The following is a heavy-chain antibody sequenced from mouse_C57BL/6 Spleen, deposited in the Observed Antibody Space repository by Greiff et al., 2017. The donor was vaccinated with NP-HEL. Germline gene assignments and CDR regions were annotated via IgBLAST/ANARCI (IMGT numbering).Heavy chain of an antibody. CDR1: GFSLTSYG. V-gene: IGHV2-6*01. D-gene: IGHD2-4*01. Sequence: VKLMESGPGLVAPSQSLSITCTVSGFSLTSYGVDWVRQSPGKGLEWLGVIWGVGSTNYNSALKSRLSISKDNSKSQVFLKMNSRQTDDTAMYYCASDGGLRRAWFAYWGQGTLVTVSA. CDR3: ASDGGLRRAWFAY. J-gene: IGHJ3*01. CDR2: IWGVGST.